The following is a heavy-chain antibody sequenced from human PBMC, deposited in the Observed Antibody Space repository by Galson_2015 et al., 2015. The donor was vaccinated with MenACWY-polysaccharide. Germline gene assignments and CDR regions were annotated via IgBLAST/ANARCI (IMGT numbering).Heavy chain of an antibody. CDR1: GFAFSDYY. CDR3: ASVAGSGWYEDY. D-gene: IGHD6-19*01. CDR2: ISSRGSTI. V-gene: IGHV3-11*01. J-gene: IGHJ4*02. Sequence: SLRLSCAAAGFAFSDYYMSWIRQAPGKGLEWVSYISSRGSTIYYADSVKGRFTISRDNAKNSLYLQMNSLRAEDTAVYYCASVAGSGWYEDYWGQGTLVTVSS.